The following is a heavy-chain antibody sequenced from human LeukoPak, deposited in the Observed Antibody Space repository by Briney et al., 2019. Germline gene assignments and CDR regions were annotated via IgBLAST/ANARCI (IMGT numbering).Heavy chain of an antibody. Sequence: SETLSLTCTVSGGSISSSSYYWGWIRQPPGKGLEWIGSIYYSGSTYYNPSLKSRVTISVDTSKNQFSLKLSSVTAADTAVYYCARPSMVRGVIDDPWGQGTLVTVSS. CDR1: GGSISSSSYY. CDR2: IYYSGST. D-gene: IGHD3-10*01. J-gene: IGHJ5*02. CDR3: ARPSMVRGVIDDP. V-gene: IGHV4-39*01.